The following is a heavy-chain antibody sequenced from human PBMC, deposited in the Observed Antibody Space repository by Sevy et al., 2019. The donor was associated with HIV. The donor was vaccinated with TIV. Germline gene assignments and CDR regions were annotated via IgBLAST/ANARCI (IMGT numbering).Heavy chain of an antibody. CDR3: ARNNCSITNCYMGDVFDI. J-gene: IGHJ3*02. V-gene: IGHV3-21*01. CDR1: GFTFSSYS. D-gene: IGHD2-2*02. CDR2: ISGISNYI. Sequence: GGSLRLSCAASGFTFSSYSMNWVRQAPGKGLEWVSSISGISNYIYYADSMKGGFTVDGDNARNSLYLQMNSLRAEDTAVYYCARNNCSITNCYMGDVFDIWGQGTMGTVSS.